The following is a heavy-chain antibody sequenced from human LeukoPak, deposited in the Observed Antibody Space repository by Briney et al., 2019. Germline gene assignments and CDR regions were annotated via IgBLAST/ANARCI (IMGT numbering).Heavy chain of an antibody. Sequence: GASVKVSCKASGGTFSSYAISWVRQAPGQGLEWTGRIIPILGIANYAQKFQGRVTITADKSTSTAYTALSSLRSEDTAVYYCASTPFAGFWSGYSVLWFDPWGQGTLVTVSS. V-gene: IGHV1-69*04. CDR1: GGTFSSYA. CDR3: ASTPFAGFWSGYSVLWFDP. D-gene: IGHD3-3*01. J-gene: IGHJ5*02. CDR2: IIPILGIA.